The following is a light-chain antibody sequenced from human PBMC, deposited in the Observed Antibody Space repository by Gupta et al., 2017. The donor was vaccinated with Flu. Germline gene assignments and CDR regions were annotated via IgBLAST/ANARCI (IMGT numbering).Light chain of an antibody. CDR3: RRALQIRTT. Sequence: DIVMTQSPLSLPVTPGEPASISCRSSQSLLHSNGYTYFDWYMQKPGQSPQLLIHLGSNRASGVPDRFSGSGSGTDFTLKISRVEAEDVGVYYCRRALQIRTTFGQGTQVEIK. V-gene: IGKV2-28*01. CDR1: QSLLHSNGYTY. CDR2: LGS. J-gene: IGKJ5*01.